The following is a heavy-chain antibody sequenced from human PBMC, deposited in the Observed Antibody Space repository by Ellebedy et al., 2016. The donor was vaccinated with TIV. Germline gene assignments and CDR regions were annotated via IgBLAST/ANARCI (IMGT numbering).Heavy chain of an antibody. J-gene: IGHJ4*01. D-gene: IGHD1-14*01. V-gene: IGHV3-23*01. CDR2: ITGSGDRS. CDR1: GFTFSDHS. CDR3: AKEAAFTGLPYFDF. Sequence: PGGSLRLSCAASGFTFSDHSMSWVRQAPGKGPEWVSGITGSGDRSFYADSVRGRFTFSRDNYKDTLSLQMDNLRAEDTGVYYCAKEAAFTGLPYFDFWGQGVLVTVSA.